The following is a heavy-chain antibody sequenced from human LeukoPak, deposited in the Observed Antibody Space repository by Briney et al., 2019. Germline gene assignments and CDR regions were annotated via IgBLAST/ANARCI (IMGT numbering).Heavy chain of an antibody. D-gene: IGHD3-10*01. CDR3: ARGNTMVRGATRFDY. V-gene: IGHV3-23*01. J-gene: IGHJ4*02. CDR2: ISGNGVNT. CDR1: GFTFPNYA. Sequence: GGSLRLSCAASGFTFPNYAMAWVRQAPGKGLEWVSTISGNGVNTYYADSVKGRFTISRDNAKNSLYLQMNSLRAEDTAVYYCARGNTMVRGATRFDYWGQGTLVTVSS.